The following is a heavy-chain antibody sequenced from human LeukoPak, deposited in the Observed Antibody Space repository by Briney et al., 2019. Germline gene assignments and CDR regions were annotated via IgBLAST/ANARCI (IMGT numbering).Heavy chain of an antibody. CDR2: VNQDGSEI. D-gene: IGHD2-2*01. J-gene: IGHJ2*01. CDR3: ARAQGSIIVVGTTNWFFDL. V-gene: IGHV3-7*01. CDR1: GVSFSNNW. Sequence: GGSLRLSCAASGVSFSNNWMSWGRHAPRKGLGLLSNVNQDGSEIYYVDSVTGQFTTSRDSGNTSLYLHINSLRADDTTVYYSARAQGSIIVVGTTNWFFDLWGRGTLVTVSS.